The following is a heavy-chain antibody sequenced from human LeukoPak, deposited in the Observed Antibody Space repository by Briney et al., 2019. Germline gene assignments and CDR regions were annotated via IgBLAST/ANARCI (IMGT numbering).Heavy chain of an antibody. D-gene: IGHD6-13*01. J-gene: IGHJ4*02. CDR1: GYTFTGYY. Sequence: ASVKVSCKASGYTFTGYYMYWVRQAPGQGLEWMGRINPNTGATNYEQKFQGRVSVTRDTSISTAYMELTRLTSDDTAVYFCVRGGESSSWSYFAYWGQGTLVTVSS. CDR3: VRGGESSSWSYFAY. CDR2: INPNTGAT. V-gene: IGHV1-2*06.